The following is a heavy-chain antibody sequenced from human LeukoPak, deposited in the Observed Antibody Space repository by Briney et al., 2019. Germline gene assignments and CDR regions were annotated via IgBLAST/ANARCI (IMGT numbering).Heavy chain of an antibody. V-gene: IGHV4-30-2*01. CDR1: GGSISSGGYY. CDR2: IYHSGST. Sequence: PSETLSLTCTVSGGSISSGGYYWSWIRQPPGKGLEWIGYIYHSGSTYYNPSLKSRVTISVDRSKNQFSLKLSSVTAADTAVYYCARQGGSGSPLLTWGQGTLVTVSS. D-gene: IGHD3-10*01. CDR3: ARQGGSGSPLLT. J-gene: IGHJ5*02.